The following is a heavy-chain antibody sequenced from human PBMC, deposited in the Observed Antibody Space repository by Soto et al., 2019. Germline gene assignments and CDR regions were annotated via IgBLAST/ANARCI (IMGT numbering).Heavy chain of an antibody. CDR1: GGSVASGRSY. Sequence: QLQLQESGPGLVKPSETLSLTCAVSGGSVASGRSYWGWIRQSPGKGLEWLGTIYYSGTTFYNPSLNGRVTISVDTSNNQFSLKLTSVAAADTAFYFCARRSTDVTNYCYLDIWSRGTLVTVSS. CDR2: IYYSGTT. CDR3: ARRSTDVTNYCYLDI. J-gene: IGHJ2*01. D-gene: IGHD2-2*01. V-gene: IGHV4-39*01.